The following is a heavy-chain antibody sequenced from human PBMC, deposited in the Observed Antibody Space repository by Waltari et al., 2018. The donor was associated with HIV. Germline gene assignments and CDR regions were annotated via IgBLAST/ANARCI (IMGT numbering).Heavy chain of an antibody. CDR2: INEGGTT. CDR3: ARAREVNLLEWSIGPEASYYYGMDV. Sequence: QVQLQQWGAGLLKPSDTLSLTCAVYGGSFTGYHFNWIRQSPGKGMEWIGEINEGGTTNFPPSRKSRGTLSIDPSKRQFSLRLGSVTAADSGLYYCARAREVNLLEWSIGPEASYYYGMDVWGQGTPVTVSS. D-gene: IGHD3-3*01. CDR1: GGSFTGYH. J-gene: IGHJ6*02. V-gene: IGHV4-34*02.